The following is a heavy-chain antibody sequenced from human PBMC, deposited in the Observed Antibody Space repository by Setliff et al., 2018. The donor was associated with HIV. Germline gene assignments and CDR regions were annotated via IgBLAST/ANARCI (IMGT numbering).Heavy chain of an antibody. CDR2: IKNEGDGETT. CDR3: VRGKNWLDP. J-gene: IGHJ5*02. Sequence: GSLRLSCAVSGFSLSDAWMSWLRQAPGKGLEWVGRIKNEGDGETTDYAAFVKGRFSISKDESKTTLYVQMNSLRVDDTAVYYCVRGKNWLDPWGQGTLVTVSS. CDR1: GFSLSDAW. V-gene: IGHV3-15*01.